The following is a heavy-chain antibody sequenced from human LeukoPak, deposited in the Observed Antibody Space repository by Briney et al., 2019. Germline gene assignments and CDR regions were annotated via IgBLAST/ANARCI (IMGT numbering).Heavy chain of an antibody. CDR2: IIPIFGTA. J-gene: IGHJ6*03. CDR3: ATQEDIVATIWRYYYYYMDV. D-gene: IGHD5-12*01. V-gene: IGHV1-69*06. Sequence: SVKVSCKASGGTFSSYAISWVRQAPGQGLEWMGGIIPIFGTANYAQKFQGRVTITADKSTSTAYMELSSLRSEDTAVYYCATQEDIVATIWRYYYYYMDVWGKGTTVTVSS. CDR1: GGTFSSYA.